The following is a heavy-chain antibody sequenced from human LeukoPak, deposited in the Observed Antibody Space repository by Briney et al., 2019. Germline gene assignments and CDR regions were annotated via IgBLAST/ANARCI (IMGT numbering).Heavy chain of an antibody. J-gene: IGHJ6*04. CDR1: GFTFSSYA. CDR2: ISDDGSNK. Sequence: GGSLRLSCAASGFTFSSYAMSWVRQAPGKGLEWVALISDDGSNKYYADSVKGRFTISRDNSKNTLYLQMNSLRAEDTAVYYCAELGITMIGGVWGKGTTVTISS. D-gene: IGHD3-10*02. CDR3: AELGITMIGGV. V-gene: IGHV3-30*18.